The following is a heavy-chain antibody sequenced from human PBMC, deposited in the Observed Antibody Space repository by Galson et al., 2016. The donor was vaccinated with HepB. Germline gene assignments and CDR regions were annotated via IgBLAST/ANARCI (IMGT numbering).Heavy chain of an antibody. J-gene: IGHJ2*01. Sequence: SLRLSCAASGFTFSRDSMIWVRQAPGKGLEWVSSISSGSDGYIYYADSVKGRFTISRDNAKNSLLLQMNSLRAEDTAVYYCARVRYSSSWYVLWYFDLWGRGTLVTGSS. CDR3: ARVRYSSSWYVLWYFDL. CDR1: GFTFSRDS. D-gene: IGHD6-13*01. CDR2: ISSGSDGYI. V-gene: IGHV3-21*01.